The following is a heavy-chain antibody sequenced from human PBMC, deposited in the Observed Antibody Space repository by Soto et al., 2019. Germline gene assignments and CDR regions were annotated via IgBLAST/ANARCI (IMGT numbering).Heavy chain of an antibody. Sequence: GGSLRLSCVASGFTFSSYSMVWVRQAPGKGLEWISYIFVSSTTIYYADSVKGRFTISRDNSKNSLYLQMNSLRAEDTAVYYCAKDQRWLQLQAMGYWGQGTLVTVSS. CDR2: IFVSSTTI. V-gene: IGHV3-48*04. CDR1: GFTFSSYS. CDR3: AKDQRWLQLQAMGY. J-gene: IGHJ4*02. D-gene: IGHD5-12*01.